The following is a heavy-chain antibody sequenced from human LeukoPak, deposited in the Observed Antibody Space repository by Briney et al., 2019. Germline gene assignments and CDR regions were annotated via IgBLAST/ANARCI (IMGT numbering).Heavy chain of an antibody. CDR2: ISGSGGST. V-gene: IGHV3-23*01. Sequence: GGTLRLSCAASGFTFSSYGMSWVRQAPGKGLEWVSAISGSGGSTYYADSVKGRFTISRDNSKNTLYLRMNSLRAEDTAVYYCAKDGFSLIYSSDWYLYFDYWGQGTLVTVSS. CDR1: GFTFSSYG. CDR3: AKDGFSLIYSSDWYLYFDY. D-gene: IGHD6-19*01. J-gene: IGHJ4*02.